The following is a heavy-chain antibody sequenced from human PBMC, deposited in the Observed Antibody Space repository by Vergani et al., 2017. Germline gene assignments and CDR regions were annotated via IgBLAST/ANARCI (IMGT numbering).Heavy chain of an antibody. V-gene: IGHV4-61*02. J-gene: IGHJ6*02. D-gene: IGHD6-13*01. Sequence: QVQLQESGPGLVRPSQTLSLTCTVSGGSISSGSYYWSWFRQPAGKGLEWIGRFYTGGVTSYHPSLKSRVTISVDTSKNHFSLRLSSVSAADTAVYYCARDPLYSTTWPFLLLDMDVWGQGTTVTVSS. CDR2: FYTGGVT. CDR1: GGSISSGSYY. CDR3: ARDPLYSTTWPFLLLDMDV.